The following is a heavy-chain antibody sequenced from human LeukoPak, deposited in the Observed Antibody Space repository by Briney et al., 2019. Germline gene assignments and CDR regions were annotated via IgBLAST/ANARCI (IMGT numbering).Heavy chain of an antibody. Sequence: ASVKVSCKASGYTFTSYYMHWVRQAPGQGLEWMGWISAYNGNTNYAQKLQGRVTMTTDTSTSTAYMELRSLRSDDTAVYYCARYSSSWPGNWFDPWGQGTLVTVSS. CDR3: ARYSSSWPGNWFDP. CDR1: GYTFTSYY. J-gene: IGHJ5*02. V-gene: IGHV1-18*04. D-gene: IGHD6-13*01. CDR2: ISAYNGNT.